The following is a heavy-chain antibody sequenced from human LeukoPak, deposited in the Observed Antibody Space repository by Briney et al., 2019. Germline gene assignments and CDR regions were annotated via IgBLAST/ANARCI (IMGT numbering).Heavy chain of an antibody. CDR1: GYTFTSYA. J-gene: IGHJ4*02. CDR2: ISAYNGNT. Sequence: ASVKVSCKASGYTFTSYAMHWVRQAPGQRLEWMGWISAYNGNTNYAQKLQGRVTMTTDTSTSTAYMELRSLRSDDTAVYYCARAVMHYDSSGYYFDYWGQGTLVTVSS. D-gene: IGHD3-22*01. CDR3: ARAVMHYDSSGYYFDY. V-gene: IGHV1-18*01.